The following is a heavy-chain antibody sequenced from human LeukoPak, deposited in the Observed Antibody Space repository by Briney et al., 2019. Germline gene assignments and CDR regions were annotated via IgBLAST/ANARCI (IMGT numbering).Heavy chain of an antibody. D-gene: IGHD2-2*01. V-gene: IGHV3-23*01. J-gene: IGHJ5*02. CDR3: AKGAGYIVVVQVDP. CDR1: GFTFSSYA. CDR2: ISGSGGST. Sequence: GGSLRLSCAASGFTFSSYAMSWVRQAPGKGLEWVSAISGSGGSTYYADSVKGRFTISRDNSKNTLYLQMNSLRAKDTAVYYCAKGAGYIVVVQVDPWGQGTLVTVSS.